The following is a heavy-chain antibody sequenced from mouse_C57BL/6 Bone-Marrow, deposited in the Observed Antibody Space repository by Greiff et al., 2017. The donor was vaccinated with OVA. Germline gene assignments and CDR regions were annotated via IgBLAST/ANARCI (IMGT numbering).Heavy chain of an antibody. CDR3: AKKRDGSSYWYFDV. D-gene: IGHD1-1*01. CDR2: IWRGGST. CDR1: GFSLTSYG. J-gene: IGHJ1*03. V-gene: IGHV2-5*01. Sequence: QVQLQQSGPGLVQPSQSLSITCTVSGFSLTSYGVHWVRQSPGKGLEWLGVIWRGGSTDYNAAFMSRLSITKDNSKSQVFFKMNNLQADDTAIYYCAKKRDGSSYWYFDVWGTGTTVTVSS.